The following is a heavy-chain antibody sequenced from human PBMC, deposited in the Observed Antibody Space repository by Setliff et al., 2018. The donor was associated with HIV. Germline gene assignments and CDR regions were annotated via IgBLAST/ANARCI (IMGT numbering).Heavy chain of an antibody. J-gene: IGHJ1*01. Sequence: GGSLRLSCTASGFTFSSYAMSWVRQAPGKGLEWVSGTTGSGDNTYYADNVEGRFIISRDNSQNTLYLQMNSLTAEDTAIYYCAKRDYEDSTSYAPFFQYWGQGTLVTVSS. CDR3: AKRDYEDSTSYAPFFQY. CDR2: TTGSGDNT. CDR1: GFTFSSYA. V-gene: IGHV3-23*01. D-gene: IGHD3-22*01.